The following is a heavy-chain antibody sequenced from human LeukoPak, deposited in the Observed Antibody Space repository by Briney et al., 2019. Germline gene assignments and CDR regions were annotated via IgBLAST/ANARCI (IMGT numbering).Heavy chain of an antibody. V-gene: IGHV4-59*01. CDR3: ARDSKLGYVSI. CDR2: IYYSGST. D-gene: IGHD5-12*01. J-gene: IGHJ3*02. CDR1: GGSISSYY. Sequence: SETLSLTCTVSGGSISSYYWSWIRQPPGKGLEWIGYIYYSGSTNYNSSLKSRVTISVDTSKNQFSLKLSSVTAADTAVYYCARDSKLGYVSIWGQGTMVTVSS.